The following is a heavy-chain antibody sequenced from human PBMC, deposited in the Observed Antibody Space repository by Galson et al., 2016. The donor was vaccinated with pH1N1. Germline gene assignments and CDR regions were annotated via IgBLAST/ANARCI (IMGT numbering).Heavy chain of an antibody. J-gene: IGHJ4*02. CDR1: GFIFSDYW. CDR2: INQDGSRK. D-gene: IGHD1-26*01. CDR3: ATEDYYTSLY. Sequence: SLRLPCAASGFIFSDYWMSWVRQAPGKGLEWVAKINQDGSRKYYVDSMKGRCTISRDNAENSLSLQMNSLRVEDTALYYCATEDYYTSLYWGQGILVTVSS. V-gene: IGHV3-7*01.